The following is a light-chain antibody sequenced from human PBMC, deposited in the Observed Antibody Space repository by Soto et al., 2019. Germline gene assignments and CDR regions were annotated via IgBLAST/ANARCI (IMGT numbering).Light chain of an antibody. J-gene: IGKJ1*01. Sequence: EIVLTQSPGTLSLSPGERATLSCGASQSVTSNYLAWYQQKPGQAPRLLIFGASIRVKGIPDRFIGSGSGTDFTLTISRLEPEDFAVYYCQHYVTSLTTFXPGTKVDIK. V-gene: IGKV3-20*01. CDR1: QSVTSNY. CDR3: QHYVTSLTT. CDR2: GAS.